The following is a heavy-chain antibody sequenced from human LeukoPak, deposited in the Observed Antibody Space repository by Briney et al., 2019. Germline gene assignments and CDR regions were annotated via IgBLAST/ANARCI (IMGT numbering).Heavy chain of an antibody. D-gene: IGHD1-26*01. CDR3: AREESGSYFRY. V-gene: IGHV3-53*01. CDR1: GCSVINNY. Sequence: GGALRLSCAASGCSVINNYMSWVRQPPRKGREWVSVIYEGDSTYYADSVTGRFTITRDNSKYTLYLQMNSLRAEDTAVYYCAREESGSYFRYWGQGTLVTVSS. J-gene: IGHJ4*02. CDR2: IYEGDST.